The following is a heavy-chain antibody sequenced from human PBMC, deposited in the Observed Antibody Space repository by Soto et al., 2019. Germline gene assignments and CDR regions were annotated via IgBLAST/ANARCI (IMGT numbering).Heavy chain of an antibody. CDR2: IIPIFGTA. CDR1: GGTFSSYA. D-gene: IGHD4-4*01. CDR3: ARGAPTTVTTRYYYYGMDV. V-gene: IGHV1-69*13. J-gene: IGHJ6*02. Sequence: SVKVSCKASGGTFSSYAISWVRQAPGQGLEWMGGIIPIFGTANYAQKFQGRVTITADESTSTAYMELSSLRSEDTAVYYCARGAPTTVTTRYYYYGMDVWGQGTTVTVSS.